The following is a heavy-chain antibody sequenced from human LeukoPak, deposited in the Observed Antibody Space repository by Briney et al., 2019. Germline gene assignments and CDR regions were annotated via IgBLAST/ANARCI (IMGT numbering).Heavy chain of an antibody. CDR3: AKASGKMSWLHYYYYKGWAV. Sequence: GGSLSLSCAASGFTFSSYAMSWVRQAPGKGLEWVSAISGSGGSTYYADSVKGRFTISRDNSKNTLYLQMNSLRAEDTAVYYCAKASGKMSWLHYYYYKGWAVWGKGPTVTVSS. CDR2: ISGSGGST. V-gene: IGHV3-23*01. J-gene: IGHJ6*04. CDR1: GFTFSSYA. D-gene: IGHD5-18*01.